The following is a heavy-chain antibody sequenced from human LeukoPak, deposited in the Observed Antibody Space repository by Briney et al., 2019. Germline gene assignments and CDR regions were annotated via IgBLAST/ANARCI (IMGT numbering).Heavy chain of an antibody. J-gene: IGHJ3*02. Sequence: SETLSLTCTVSGGSVSDYYWSWIRQSPGKGLEWIGYIYYTGSTSYNPSLRSRVTMSLDTSRNQFSLKLNSVTAADTAVYYCAKSNGYGLVDIWGQGTMVTVSS. V-gene: IGHV4-59*02. D-gene: IGHD3-10*01. CDR2: IYYTGST. CDR1: GGSVSDYY. CDR3: AKSNGYGLVDI.